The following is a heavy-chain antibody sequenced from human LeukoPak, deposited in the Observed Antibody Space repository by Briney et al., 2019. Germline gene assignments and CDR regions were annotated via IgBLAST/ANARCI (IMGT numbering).Heavy chain of an antibody. D-gene: IGHD3-10*01. CDR2: ISSSSSYI. J-gene: IGHJ3*02. Sequence: GGSLRLSCAASGFTFSSHSMNWVRQAPGKGLEWVSSISSSSSYIYYADSVKGRFTISRDNAKNSLYLQMNSLRAEDTAVYYCVRSRSTWFGEVLAAFDIWGQGTMVTVSS. V-gene: IGHV3-21*01. CDR3: VRSRSTWFGEVLAAFDI. CDR1: GFTFSSHS.